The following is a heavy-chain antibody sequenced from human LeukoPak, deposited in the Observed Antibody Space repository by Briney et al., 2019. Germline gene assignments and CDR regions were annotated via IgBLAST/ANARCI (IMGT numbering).Heavy chain of an antibody. J-gene: IGHJ5*02. D-gene: IGHD2-2*01. Sequence: GGSLRLSCAASGFTFSSYCMSWVRQAPGKGLEWVANIKQDGSEKYYVDSVKGRFTISRDNATNSLYLQMNSLRAEDTAVYYCARDRGYCSSTSCYSWFDPWGQGTLVTVSS. CDR3: ARDRGYCSSTSCYSWFDP. CDR2: IKQDGSEK. CDR1: GFTFSSYC. V-gene: IGHV3-7*01.